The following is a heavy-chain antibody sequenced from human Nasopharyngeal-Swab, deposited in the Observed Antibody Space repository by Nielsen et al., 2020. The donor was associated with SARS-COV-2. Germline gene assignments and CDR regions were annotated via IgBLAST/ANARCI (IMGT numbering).Heavy chain of an antibody. CDR1: GLNFADYT. CDR2: ITWDGFAI. D-gene: IGHD6-6*01. J-gene: IGHJ4*02. Sequence: GGSLRLSCEVSGLNFADYTMHWVRQAPGGGLEWVSFITWDGFAISYVDSVKGRFTVSRDNTKNSLYLQMNNLRTEDTALYYCARGMYSSSSGRLDYWGQGTLVTVSS. CDR3: ARGMYSSSSGRLDY. V-gene: IGHV3-43*01.